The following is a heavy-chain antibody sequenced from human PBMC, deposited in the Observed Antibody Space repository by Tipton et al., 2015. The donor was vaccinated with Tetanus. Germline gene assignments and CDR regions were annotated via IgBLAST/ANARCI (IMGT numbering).Heavy chain of an antibody. V-gene: IGHV4-39*01. Sequence: TLSLTCNVSGASMSSSSYYWDWIRQPPGKGLEWIGRIYYSGSSYYNPSLESRVTISLDTSKNPFSLNLTSVTAADAAVYYCARPSTTVTPRAFDVWGQGTMVTVSS. D-gene: IGHD4-17*01. J-gene: IGHJ3*01. CDR3: ARPSTTVTPRAFDV. CDR1: GASMSSSSYY. CDR2: IYYSGSS.